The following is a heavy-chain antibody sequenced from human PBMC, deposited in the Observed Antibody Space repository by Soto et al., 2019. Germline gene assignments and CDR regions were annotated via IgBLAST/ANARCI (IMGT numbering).Heavy chain of an antibody. CDR3: ARDNPEVYYYDSRLPSHGYFDY. J-gene: IGHJ4*02. D-gene: IGHD3-22*01. CDR2: IIPILGIA. Sequence: GASVKVSCKASGGTFSSYTISWVRQAPGQGLEWMGRIIPILGIANYAQKFQGRVTITADKSTSTAYMELSSLRSEDTAVYYCARDNPEVYYYDSRLPSHGYFDYWGQGTLVTVSS. V-gene: IGHV1-69*04. CDR1: GGTFSSYT.